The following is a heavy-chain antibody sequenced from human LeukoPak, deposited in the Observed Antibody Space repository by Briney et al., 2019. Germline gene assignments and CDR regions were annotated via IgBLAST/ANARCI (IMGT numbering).Heavy chain of an antibody. V-gene: IGHV3-53*01. D-gene: IGHD5-12*01. CDR1: GFTVSSNY. Sequence: GGSLRLSCAASGFTVSSNYMSWVRQAPGKGLEWVSVIYSGGSTYYADSVKGRFTISRDNSKNTLYLQMNSLRAEDTAVYYCARASGYYYFDYWGQGTLVTVSS. CDR2: IYSGGST. CDR3: ARASGYYYFDY. J-gene: IGHJ4*02.